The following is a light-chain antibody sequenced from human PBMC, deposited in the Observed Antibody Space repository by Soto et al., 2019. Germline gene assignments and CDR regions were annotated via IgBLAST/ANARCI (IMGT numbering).Light chain of an antibody. CDR1: SSNIGSNY. Sequence: QAVVTQPPSASGTPGQRVTISCSGSSSNIGSNYVYWYQQLPGTAPKLLIYSNNQRPSGVPDRFSGSKSGTSASLAISGLRSDDEADYYCAPWDDSLSGPWVFGGGTKLTVL. CDR2: SNN. J-gene: IGLJ3*02. CDR3: APWDDSLSGPWV. V-gene: IGLV1-47*02.